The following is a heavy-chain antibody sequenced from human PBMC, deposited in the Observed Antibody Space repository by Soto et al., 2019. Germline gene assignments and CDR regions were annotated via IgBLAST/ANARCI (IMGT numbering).Heavy chain of an antibody. CDR1: GYTFSDYY. D-gene: IGHD1-1*01. CDR2: INPNSGGT. V-gene: IGHV1-2*02. J-gene: IGHJ4*02. Sequence: GASVKVSCKASGYTFSDYYIHWVRQAPGQGLECMGWINPNSGGTKYAPKFQGGVTMARDTPITTAYMELSRLRSGDTAVYYCAREPATAKPEGVDFWGQGTLVTVSS. CDR3: AREPATAKPEGVDF.